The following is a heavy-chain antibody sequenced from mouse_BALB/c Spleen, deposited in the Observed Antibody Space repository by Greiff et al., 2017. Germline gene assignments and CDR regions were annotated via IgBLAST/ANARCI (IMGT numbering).Heavy chain of an antibody. D-gene: IGHD2-3*01. V-gene: IGHV14-3*02. CDR2: IDPANGNT. CDR3: ARWLLLYAMDY. J-gene: IGHJ4*01. Sequence: EVKLVESGAELVKPGASVKLSCTASGFNIKDTYMHWVKQRPEQGLEWIGRIDPANGNTKYDPKFQGKATITADTSSNTAYLQLSSLTSEDTAVYYCARWLLLYAMDYWGQGTSVTVSS. CDR1: GFNIKDTY.